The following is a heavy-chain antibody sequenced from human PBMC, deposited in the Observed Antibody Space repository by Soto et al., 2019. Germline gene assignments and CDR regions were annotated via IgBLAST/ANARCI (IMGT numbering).Heavy chain of an antibody. CDR3: ARGGALIRYYYFGMDV. CDR1: GYTFTSYY. CDR2: INPSGGST. D-gene: IGHD1-26*01. J-gene: IGHJ6*01. V-gene: IGHV1-46*01. Sequence: GASVKVSCKASGYTFTSYYMHWVRQAPGQGLEWMGIINPSGGSTSYAQKFQGRVTMTRDTSTSTVYMELSSLRSEDTAVYYCARGGALIRYYYFGMDVRGQGTTVTVSS.